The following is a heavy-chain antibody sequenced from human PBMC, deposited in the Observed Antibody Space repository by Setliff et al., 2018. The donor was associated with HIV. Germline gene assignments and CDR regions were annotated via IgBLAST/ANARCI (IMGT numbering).Heavy chain of an antibody. D-gene: IGHD2-15*01. CDR1: GGSFSGYY. CDR2: ISGSGGST. V-gene: IGHV3-23*01. Sequence: LSLTCAVYGGSFSGYYWSWIRQPPGKGLEWVSAISGSGGSTYYADSVKGRFTISRDNSKNTLYLQMNSLRAEDTAVYYCAKRAGGPLVNWVFDYWGQGTLVTVSS. J-gene: IGHJ4*02. CDR3: AKRAGGPLVNWVFDY.